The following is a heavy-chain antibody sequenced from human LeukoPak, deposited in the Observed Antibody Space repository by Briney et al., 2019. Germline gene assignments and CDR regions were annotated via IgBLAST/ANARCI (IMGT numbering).Heavy chain of an antibody. V-gene: IGHV1-2*02. Sequence: ASVKVSCKASGYSLNAYYMHWVRQAPEQGLEWMGWINPSSGGTKYAQKFQGRVTMARDTSISTTYMELSRLTSDDTAVYYCARGLGLDYWGQGTLVTVSS. CDR1: GYSLNAYY. CDR2: INPSSGGT. J-gene: IGHJ4*02. CDR3: ARGLGLDY. D-gene: IGHD4-11*01.